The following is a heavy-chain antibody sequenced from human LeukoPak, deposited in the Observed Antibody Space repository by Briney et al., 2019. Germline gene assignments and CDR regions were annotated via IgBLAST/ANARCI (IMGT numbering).Heavy chain of an antibody. CDR2: IYNGVNT. Sequence: SETLSLTCTVSGASVSSASYWSWIRQPPGKGVEWIAHIYNGVNTNYNPSLKGRVTISVDTSKNQFSLKLSSVTAADTAVYYCAREPRSYATNRYYFDYWGQGTLVTVSS. CDR1: GASVSSASY. D-gene: IGHD1-26*01. J-gene: IGHJ4*02. CDR3: AREPRSYATNRYYFDY. V-gene: IGHV4-61*01.